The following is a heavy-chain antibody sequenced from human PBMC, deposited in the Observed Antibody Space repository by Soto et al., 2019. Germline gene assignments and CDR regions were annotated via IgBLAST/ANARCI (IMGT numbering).Heavy chain of an antibody. Sequence: GESLKISCKGSGYSFTSYWIGWVRQIPGKGLEWMGIIYPGDSDTRYSPSFQGQVTISADKSISTAYLQWSSLKASDTAMYYCARGSSSSLEKVALDIWGQGTMVTVSS. D-gene: IGHD6-6*01. CDR3: ARGSSSSLEKVALDI. V-gene: IGHV5-51*01. J-gene: IGHJ3*02. CDR2: IYPGDSDT. CDR1: GYSFTSYW.